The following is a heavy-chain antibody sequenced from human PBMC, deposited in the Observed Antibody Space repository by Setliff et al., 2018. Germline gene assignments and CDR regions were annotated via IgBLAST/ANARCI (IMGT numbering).Heavy chain of an antibody. CDR3: ARVFYYGSGSYLYYFDS. CDR1: GGSISSHY. D-gene: IGHD3-10*01. J-gene: IGHJ4*02. Sequence: NPSETLSLTCTVSGGSISSHYWNWIRQPPGKGLEWIGYIFYSGCTNYNPSLKSRVTISVDTSKNQFSLKLSSVTAADTAVYYCARVFYYGSGSYLYYFDSWGQGTLVTVSS. CDR2: IFYSGCT. V-gene: IGHV4-59*11.